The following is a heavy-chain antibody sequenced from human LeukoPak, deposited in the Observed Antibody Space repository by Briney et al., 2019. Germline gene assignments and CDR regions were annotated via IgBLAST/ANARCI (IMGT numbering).Heavy chain of an antibody. CDR1: GFTFSSYS. J-gene: IGHJ3*02. CDR3: ATLGRGSSAFDI. D-gene: IGHD1-26*01. Sequence: GGSLRLSCAASGFTFSSYSMNWVRQAPGKGLEWVSFISSSSSYIYYADSVKGRFTISRDNAKNSLYLQMNSLRAEDTAVYYCATLGRGSSAFDIWGQGTMVTVSS. V-gene: IGHV3-21*04. CDR2: ISSSSSYI.